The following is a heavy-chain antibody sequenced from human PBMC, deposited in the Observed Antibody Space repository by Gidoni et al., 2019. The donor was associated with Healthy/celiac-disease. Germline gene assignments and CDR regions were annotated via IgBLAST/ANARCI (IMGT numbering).Heavy chain of an antibody. CDR1: GCSISRSNW. Sequence: VPLQESSPGLLKPSGPLSPTSAVSGCSISRSNWWSWVRQPPGKGLEWIGESYHSGSTNDNPSLKSRVTISVDKSKNQFSLKLSSVTAADTAVYYCARGLSIAVAGGLPFDYWGQGTLVTVSS. CDR3: ARGLSIAVAGGLPFDY. CDR2: SYHSGST. D-gene: IGHD6-19*01. V-gene: IGHV4-4*02. J-gene: IGHJ4*02.